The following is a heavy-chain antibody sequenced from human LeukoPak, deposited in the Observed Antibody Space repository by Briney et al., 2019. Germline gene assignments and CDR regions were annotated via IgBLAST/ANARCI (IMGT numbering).Heavy chain of an antibody. J-gene: IGHJ4*02. D-gene: IGHD3-16*01. CDR2: IWIDGSKK. CDR3: ARDSLGGDY. CDR1: GFTFGTFG. Sequence: GGSLRLSCAASGFTFGTFGMHWVRRAPGKGLEWVAVIWIDGSKKFYADSVKGRFTISRDNSKNTLYLQMNSLRAEDTAVYYCARDSLGGDYWGQGTLVTVSS. V-gene: IGHV3-33*01.